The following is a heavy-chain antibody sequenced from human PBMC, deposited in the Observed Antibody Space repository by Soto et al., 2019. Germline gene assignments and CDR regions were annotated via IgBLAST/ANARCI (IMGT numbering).Heavy chain of an antibody. D-gene: IGHD2-8*01. CDR3: AKNGQPPYYYYGLDV. CDR2: ISGYNGDT. J-gene: IGHJ6*01. Sequence: QGQLVQSGGEVKKSGASVKVSCKASGYTFSRYGISWVRQAPGQGLEWMGWISGYNGDTNYAQKFQGRVIMTIDTSTTTAYMDLRSLTSDDTAVYYCAKNGQPPYYYYGLDVW. CDR1: GYTFSRYG. V-gene: IGHV1-18*01.